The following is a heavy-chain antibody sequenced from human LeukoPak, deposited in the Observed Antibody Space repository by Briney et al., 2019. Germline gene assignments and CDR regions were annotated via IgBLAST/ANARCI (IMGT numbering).Heavy chain of an antibody. J-gene: IGHJ6*03. Sequence: PGGSLRLSCAASGFTFSSYAMSWVRQAPGKGLEWVSAIRGSGGSTNYADSVKGPFTISRDNSKNTLYLQMNSLRAEDTAVYYCAKLGYCSGGSCYDPPEVSYYMDVWGKGTTVTVSS. CDR1: GFTFSSYA. V-gene: IGHV3-23*01. CDR3: AKLGYCSGGSCYDPPEVSYYMDV. D-gene: IGHD2-15*01. CDR2: IRGSGGST.